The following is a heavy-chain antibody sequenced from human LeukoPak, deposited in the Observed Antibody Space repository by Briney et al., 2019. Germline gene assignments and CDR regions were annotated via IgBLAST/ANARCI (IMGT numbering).Heavy chain of an antibody. CDR2: ISAYNGNT. Sequence: GASVKVSCTASGYTFTSYGISWVRQAPGQGLEWMGWISAYNGNTNYAQKLQGRVTMTTDTSTSTAYMELRRLRSEDTAVYYCARDDYGDFDYWGQGTLVTVPS. J-gene: IGHJ4*02. CDR1: GYTFTSYG. V-gene: IGHV1-18*04. CDR3: ARDDYGDFDY. D-gene: IGHD4-17*01.